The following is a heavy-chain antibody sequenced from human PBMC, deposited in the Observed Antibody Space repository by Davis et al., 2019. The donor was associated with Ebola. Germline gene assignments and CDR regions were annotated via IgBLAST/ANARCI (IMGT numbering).Heavy chain of an antibody. Sequence: GGSLRLSCAASGFTFSSYEMNWVRQAPGKGLEWVSYISSSGSTIYYADSVKGRFTISRDNAKNSLYLQMNSLRAEDTAVYYCARSHRATNWRILVYWGQGTLVTVSS. CDR1: GFTFSSYE. CDR3: ARSHRATNWRILVY. D-gene: IGHD1-26*01. J-gene: IGHJ4*02. CDR2: ISSSGSTI. V-gene: IGHV3-48*03.